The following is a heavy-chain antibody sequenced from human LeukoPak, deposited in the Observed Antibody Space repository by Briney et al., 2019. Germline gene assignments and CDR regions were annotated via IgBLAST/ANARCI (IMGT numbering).Heavy chain of an antibody. CDR3: ARTHDFWATRKGDYFDP. CDR1: GYTFGSYY. D-gene: IGHD3-3*01. CDR2: ISGYNGNT. J-gene: IGHJ4*02. Sequence: GESLKISCKASGYTFGSYYISWVRQAPGQGLEWMGWISGYNGNTNHAQRFQDRITMTVDKSTTTVYMELNSLRSDDTAVYYCARTHDFWATRKGDYFDPWGQGTLVTVSS. V-gene: IGHV1-18*01.